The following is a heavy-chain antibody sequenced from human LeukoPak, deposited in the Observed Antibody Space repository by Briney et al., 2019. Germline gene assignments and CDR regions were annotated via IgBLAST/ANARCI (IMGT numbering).Heavy chain of an antibody. CDR2: IYYSGST. V-gene: IGHV4-31*11. D-gene: IGHD2-8*01. Sequence: SQTLSLTCAVSGGSISSGGYSWSWIRQPPGKGLEWIGYIYYSGSTYYNPSLKSRVTISVDTSKNQFSLKLSSVTAADTAVYYCARWERGYCTNGVCPDENWFDPWGQGTLVTVSS. CDR3: ARWERGYCTNGVCPDENWFDP. CDR1: GGSISSGGYS. J-gene: IGHJ5*02.